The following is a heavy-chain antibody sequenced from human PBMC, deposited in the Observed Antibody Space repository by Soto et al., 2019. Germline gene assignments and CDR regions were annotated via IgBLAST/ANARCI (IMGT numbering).Heavy chain of an antibody. J-gene: IGHJ3*02. CDR3: AIHSGYDYLLI. CDR2: IYPGDSDT. V-gene: IGHV5-51*01. Sequence: GESLKISCQGSGYMFASYWIGWVRQMPGKGLEWMGIIYPGDSDTRYSPSFQGQVTIAADKSISTAYLQWSSLKASDTAMYYCAIHSGYDYLLIWGQGTMVTVSS. CDR1: GYMFASYW. D-gene: IGHD5-12*01.